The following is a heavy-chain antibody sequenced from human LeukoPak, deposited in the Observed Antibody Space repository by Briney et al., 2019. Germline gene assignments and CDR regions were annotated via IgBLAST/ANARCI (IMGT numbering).Heavy chain of an antibody. V-gene: IGHV3-73*01. Sequence: GGSLRLSCAASGFIFSGSAVHWVRQASGKGLEWVGRIRSKANSYATVYAASVKGRFTISRDDSKNAAYLQMNSLKTEDTAVYYCTTREITAYDRWGQGTLVTVSS. D-gene: IGHD3-16*01. CDR3: TTREITAYDR. J-gene: IGHJ4*02. CDR2: IRSKANSYAT. CDR1: GFIFSGSA.